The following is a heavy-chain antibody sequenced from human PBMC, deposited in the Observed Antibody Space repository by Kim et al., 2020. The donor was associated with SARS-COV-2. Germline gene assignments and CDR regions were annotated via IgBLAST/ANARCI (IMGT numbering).Heavy chain of an antibody. J-gene: IGHJ4*02. CDR3: ARDLSDYGYYFDY. Sequence: YEDSVKGRIAISRDNAKNSLYLQMNSLRAEDTAVYYCARDLSDYGYYFDYWGQGTLVTVSS. D-gene: IGHD4-17*01. V-gene: IGHV3-21*01.